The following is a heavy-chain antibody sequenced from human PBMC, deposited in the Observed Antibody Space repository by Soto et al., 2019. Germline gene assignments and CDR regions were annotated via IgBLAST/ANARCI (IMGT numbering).Heavy chain of an antibody. CDR2: IYYSGST. Sequence: TLSPTCTVSCVSISSSSYYWGWIRQPPGKGLEWIGSIYYSGSTYYNPSLKSRVTISVDTSKNQFSLKLSSVTAAETAVYYCARSSDYGGNSDYWGQGTLVIVS. D-gene: IGHD4-17*01. CDR1: CVSISSSSYY. J-gene: IGHJ4*02. V-gene: IGHV4-39*01. CDR3: ARSSDYGGNSDY.